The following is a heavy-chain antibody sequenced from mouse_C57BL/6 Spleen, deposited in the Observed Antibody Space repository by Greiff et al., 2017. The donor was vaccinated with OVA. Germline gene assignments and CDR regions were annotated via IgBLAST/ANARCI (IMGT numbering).Heavy chain of an antibody. Sequence: LVEPGASVKLSCKATGYTFTGYWIEWVKQRPGHGLEWIGEILPGSGSTNYNEKFKGKATFTADTSSNTAYMQLSSLTTEDSAIYYCARSLYYGSSHYYAMDYWGQGTSVTVSS. V-gene: IGHV1-9*01. CDR2: ILPGSGST. CDR3: ARSLYYGSSHYYAMDY. D-gene: IGHD1-1*01. CDR1: GYTFTGYW. J-gene: IGHJ4*01.